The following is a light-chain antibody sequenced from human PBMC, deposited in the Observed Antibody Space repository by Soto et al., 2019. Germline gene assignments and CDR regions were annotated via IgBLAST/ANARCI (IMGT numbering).Light chain of an antibody. CDR3: QQSYSTPMYP. CDR1: QSISSY. Sequence: DIQMTQSPSSLSASVGDRVTITCRASQSISSYLNWYQQKPGKAPKLLIYAASSLQSGVPSRFSGSGSGTDFTLTISSLQPEDFATYYCQQSYSTPMYPLGQGTKLEIK. V-gene: IGKV1-39*01. J-gene: IGKJ2*01. CDR2: AAS.